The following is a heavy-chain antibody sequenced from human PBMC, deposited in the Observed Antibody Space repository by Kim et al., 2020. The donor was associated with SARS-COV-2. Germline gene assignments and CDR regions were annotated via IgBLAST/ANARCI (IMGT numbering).Heavy chain of an antibody. V-gene: IGHV4-39*01. Sequence: SRVTISVDTSKNQFSLKLSCVTAADTAVYYCARHFRIPRIAARPTNYFDYWGQGTLVTVSS. J-gene: IGHJ4*02. D-gene: IGHD6-6*01. CDR3: ARHFRIPRIAARPTNYFDY.